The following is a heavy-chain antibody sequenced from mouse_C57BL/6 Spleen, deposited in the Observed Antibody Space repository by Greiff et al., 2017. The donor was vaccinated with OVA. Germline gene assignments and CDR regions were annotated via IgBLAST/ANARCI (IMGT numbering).Heavy chain of an antibody. Sequence: QVQLQQPGAELVKPGASVKLSCKASGYTFTSYWMHWVKQRPGQGLEWIGMIHPNSGSTNYNEKFKSKATLTVDKSSSTAYMQLSSLTSEDSAVYYCANTSDYYGSSYGYWGQGTTLTVSS. D-gene: IGHD1-1*01. CDR2: IHPNSGST. J-gene: IGHJ2*01. V-gene: IGHV1-64*01. CDR1: GYTFTSYW. CDR3: ANTSDYYGSSYGY.